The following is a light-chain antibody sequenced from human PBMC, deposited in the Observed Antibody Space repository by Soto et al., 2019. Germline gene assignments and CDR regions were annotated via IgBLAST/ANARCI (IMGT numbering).Light chain of an antibody. CDR1: QGIITY. CDR2: SSS. CDR3: QQSYSSPPT. J-gene: IGKJ1*01. Sequence: DIQLTQSPSSLSASVGDRVTITCRASQGIITYLNWYQQKPGKAPNLLIYSSSTLQSGVPSRFSGSGSGTDFTLTISSLQPEDFATYYCQQSYSSPPTFGQGTKGDIK. V-gene: IGKV1-39*01.